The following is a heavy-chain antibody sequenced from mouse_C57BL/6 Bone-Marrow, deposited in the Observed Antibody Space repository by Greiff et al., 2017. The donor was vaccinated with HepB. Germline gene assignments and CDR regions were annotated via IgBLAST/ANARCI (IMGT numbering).Heavy chain of an antibody. J-gene: IGHJ3*01. V-gene: IGHV1-72*01. CDR3: ARHVCGSGGFAY. D-gene: IGHD1-1*01. Sequence: VQLKQPGAELVKPGASVKLSCEASGYTFSSYRMPWVRQRPGRGLEWIARIDRSSGDTKYHEKVKGKSTLTVDKPTNTVYMQMSSLRSEDSALYYCARHVCGSGGFAYWGQGTLVTVSA. CDR2: IDRSSGDT. CDR1: GYTFSSYR.